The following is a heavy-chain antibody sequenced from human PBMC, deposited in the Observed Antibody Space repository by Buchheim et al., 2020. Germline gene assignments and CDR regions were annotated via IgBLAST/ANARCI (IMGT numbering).Heavy chain of an antibody. CDR1: GVSVSNINYF. D-gene: IGHD3-3*01. CDR2: IYHSGRT. Sequence: QVQLQESGPGLVKPSQTLSLTCSVSGVSVSNINYFWSWIRQSPGKGLEWIGYIYHSGRTFYNPSLTSRVTISPDTSENQFSLTLSSVAAADTAVYFCASSTYGFWSSYNYWGRGAL. CDR3: ASSTYGFWSSYNY. J-gene: IGHJ4*01. V-gene: IGHV4-30-4*01.